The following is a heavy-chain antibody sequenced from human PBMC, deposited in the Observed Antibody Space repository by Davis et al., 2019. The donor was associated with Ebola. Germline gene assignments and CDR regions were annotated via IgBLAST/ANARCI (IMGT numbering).Heavy chain of an antibody. Sequence: GESLKISCAASGFTLSGYDMNWVRQAPGKGLEWVAVISYDGSNKYYADSVKGRFTISRDNSKNTLYLQMNSLRAEDTAVYYCARGAGIYWFDPWGQGTLVTVSS. V-gene: IGHV3-30*19. J-gene: IGHJ5*02. CDR2: ISYDGSNK. D-gene: IGHD1-1*01. CDR3: ARGAGIYWFDP. CDR1: GFTLSGYD.